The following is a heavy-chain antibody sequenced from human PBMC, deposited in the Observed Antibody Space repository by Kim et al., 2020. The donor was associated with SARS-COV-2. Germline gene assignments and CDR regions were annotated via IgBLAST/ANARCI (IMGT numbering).Heavy chain of an antibody. CDR3: ARVRYRSSTSCNTVGFDY. CDR2: ISYDGSNK. Sequence: GGSLRLSCAASGFTFSSYGMHWVRQAPGKGLEWVAAISYDGSNKYYAVSVKGRFTISRDNSKNTLSLQMNSLRAEDTAVYYCARVRYRSSTSCNTVGFDYWGQGALVTVSS. V-gene: IGHV3-33*01. CDR1: GFTFSSYG. J-gene: IGHJ4*02. D-gene: IGHD2-2*01.